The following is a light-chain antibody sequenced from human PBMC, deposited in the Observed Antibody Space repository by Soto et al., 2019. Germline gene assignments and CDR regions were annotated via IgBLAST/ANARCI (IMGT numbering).Light chain of an antibody. CDR2: NND. CDR3: AAWDDSLNGFYV. Sequence: QSLLTQPPSASGTPGQMVTISCSGGSSNIGTNSVNWYQQLPGRAPKLLIYNNDLRPSGVPDRFSGSKSGTSASLAISGLQSEDEADYYCAAWDDSLNGFYVFGIGTKVTVL. J-gene: IGLJ1*01. V-gene: IGLV1-44*01. CDR1: SSNIGTNS.